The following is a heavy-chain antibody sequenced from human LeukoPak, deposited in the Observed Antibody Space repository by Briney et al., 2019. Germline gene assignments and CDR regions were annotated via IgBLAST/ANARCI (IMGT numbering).Heavy chain of an antibody. J-gene: IGHJ6*02. CDR3: ARDGSVTTSYYYYGMDV. V-gene: IGHV1-69*04. CDR1: GGTFSSYA. CDR2: IIPILGIA. D-gene: IGHD4-4*01. Sequence: SVKVSCKASGGTFSSYAISWVRQAPGQGLEWMGRIIPILGIANYAQKFQGRVTITADKSTSTAYMELSSLRSEDTAVYYCARDGSVTTSYYYYGMDVWGQGTTVTVSS.